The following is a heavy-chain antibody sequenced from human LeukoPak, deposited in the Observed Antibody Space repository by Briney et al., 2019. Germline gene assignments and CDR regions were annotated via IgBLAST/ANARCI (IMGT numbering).Heavy chain of an antibody. CDR3: ARVYLERLTAGYFDH. V-gene: IGHV3-23*01. CDR2: ISGSGGST. Sequence: GGSLRLSCAASGFTFSSYTMSWVRQAPGKGLECVSGISGSGGSTYYADSVKGRFTISRDNSKSTLYLQMNSLRDDDSAAYFCARVYLERLTAGYFDHWGQGTQVTVSP. D-gene: IGHD2-8*01. CDR1: GFTFSSYT. J-gene: IGHJ4*02.